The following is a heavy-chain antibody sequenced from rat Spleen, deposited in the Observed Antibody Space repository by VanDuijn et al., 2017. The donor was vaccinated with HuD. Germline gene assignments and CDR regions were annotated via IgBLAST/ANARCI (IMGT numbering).Heavy chain of an antibody. V-gene: IGHV5S13*01. CDR2: IPNGGPNT. J-gene: IGHJ4*01. CDR3: ARHNSGYGVMDA. Sequence: EVQLVETGGGLVQPGRSLKLSCAASGFTFSNYGMHWIRQAPGKGLEWVASIPNGGPNTYYSDSVKDRFTISRDNTKNTLYLQMDSLRSEDTATYYCARHNSGYGVMDAWGQGASVTVSS. CDR1: GFTFSNYG. D-gene: IGHD4-3*01.